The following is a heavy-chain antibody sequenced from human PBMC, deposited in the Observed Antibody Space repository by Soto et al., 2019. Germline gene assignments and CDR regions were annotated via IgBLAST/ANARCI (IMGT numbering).Heavy chain of an antibody. CDR3: ARDQPGYSYGYGLGY. D-gene: IGHD5-18*01. J-gene: IGHJ4*02. CDR1: GFTFSSYA. V-gene: IGHV3-64*04. CDR2: ISSNGGST. Sequence: SCSASGFTFSSYAMHWVRQAPGKGLEYVSAISSNGGSTYYADSVKGRFTISRDNAKNSLYLQMNSLRAEDTAVYYCARDQPGYSYGYGLGYWGQGTLVTVSS.